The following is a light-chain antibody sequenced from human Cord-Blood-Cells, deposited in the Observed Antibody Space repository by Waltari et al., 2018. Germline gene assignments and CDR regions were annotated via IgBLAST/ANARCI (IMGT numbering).Light chain of an antibody. J-gene: IGKJ1*01. V-gene: IGKV2-28*01. CDR3: MQALQTPRT. Sequence: DIVMTQSPLPLPVTPGGPASISCRSSQSLLHSNGYNDLDGYLQKPGQSPQLLIYLGSKLASGVPDRFSGSGSGTDFTLKISRVEAEDVGVYYCMQALQTPRTFGQGTKVEIE. CDR2: LGS. CDR1: QSLLHSNGYND.